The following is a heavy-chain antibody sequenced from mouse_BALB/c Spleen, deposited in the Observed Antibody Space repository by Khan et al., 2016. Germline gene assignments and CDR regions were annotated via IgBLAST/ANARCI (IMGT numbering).Heavy chain of an antibody. V-gene: IGHV4-1*02. CDR1: GFDFSSYW. J-gene: IGHJ3*01. CDR2: INPDSSTI. D-gene: IGHD1-2*01. CDR3: ARLHYYGRFAY. Sequence: EVKLLESGGGLVQPGGSLKLSCAASGFDFSSYWMSWVRQAPGKGLEWIGEINPDSSTINYTPSLKDKFIISRDNANNTLYLQMSKVRSEDTALXYCARLHYYGRFAYWGQGTLVTVSA.